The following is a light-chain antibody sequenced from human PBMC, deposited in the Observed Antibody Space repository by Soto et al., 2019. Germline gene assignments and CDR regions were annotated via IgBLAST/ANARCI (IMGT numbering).Light chain of an antibody. CDR2: DVS. Sequence: QSVLTQPASVSGSPGQSITISCTGSSSDVGAYNYVSWYQQYPGKAPKLMIYDVSNRPSGVSSRFSGSKSGNTASLTISRLQAEDEADYYCSSYTTNKVVFGGGTKLTVL. V-gene: IGLV2-14*01. J-gene: IGLJ2*01. CDR3: SSYTTNKVV. CDR1: SSDVGAYNY.